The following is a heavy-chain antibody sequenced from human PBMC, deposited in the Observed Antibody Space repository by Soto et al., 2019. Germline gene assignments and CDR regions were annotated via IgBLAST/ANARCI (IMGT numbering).Heavy chain of an antibody. CDR3: ARHYWASSAAFDI. CDR2: IYYSGST. CDR1: GGSVSSGSYY. J-gene: IGHJ3*02. D-gene: IGHD2-15*01. Sequence: QVQLQESGPGLVKPSETLSLTCTVSGGSVSSGSYYWSWIRQPPGKGLEWIGHIYYSGSTKYNPSLKSRVTISVDTSKNQFSLKLSSVTAADTAVYYCARHYWASSAAFDIWGQGTMVTVSS. V-gene: IGHV4-61*01.